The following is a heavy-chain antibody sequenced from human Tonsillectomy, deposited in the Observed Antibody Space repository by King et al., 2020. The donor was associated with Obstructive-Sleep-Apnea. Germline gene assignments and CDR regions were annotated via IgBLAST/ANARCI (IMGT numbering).Heavy chain of an antibody. V-gene: IGHV3-23*04. CDR3: ARMFRQFGESWGFDP. CDR2: VVASGITT. Sequence: VQLVESGGGLVQPGGSLRLSCTASGFIFSDYAMSWVRQAPGKGLEWVSAVVASGITTYYADSVKGRFTISRDNTKNTLYLQMNSLRAEDTAIFYRARMFRQFGESWGFDPWGQGTLVTVSS. D-gene: IGHD3-10*01. J-gene: IGHJ5*02. CDR1: GFIFSDYA.